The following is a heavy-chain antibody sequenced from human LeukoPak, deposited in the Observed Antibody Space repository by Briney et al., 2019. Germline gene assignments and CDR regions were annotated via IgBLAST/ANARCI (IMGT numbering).Heavy chain of an antibody. V-gene: IGHV1-69*05. J-gene: IGHJ4*02. CDR1: GGTSSSYA. D-gene: IGHD3-22*01. CDR3: ARPKAEYYYDSSGYFQFDY. CDR2: IIPIFGTA. Sequence: SVKVSCKASGGTSSSYAISWVRQAPGQGLEWMGRIIPIFGTANYAQKFQGRVTITTDESTSTAYMELSSLRSEDTAVYYCARPKAEYYYDSSGYFQFDYWGQGTLVTVSS.